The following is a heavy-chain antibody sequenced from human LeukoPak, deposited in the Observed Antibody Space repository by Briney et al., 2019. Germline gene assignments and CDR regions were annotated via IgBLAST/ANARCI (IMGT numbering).Heavy chain of an antibody. CDR1: GGSFSGYY. Sequence: SETLSLTCAVYGGSFSGYYWSWIRQPPGKGLEWIGEINHSGSTNYNPSLKSRVTISVDTSKNQFSLKLSPVTAAGTAVYYCARLRYCSGGSCYSHLPYYMDVWGKGTTVTISS. V-gene: IGHV4-34*01. CDR3: ARLRYCSGGSCYSHLPYYMDV. D-gene: IGHD2-15*01. J-gene: IGHJ6*03. CDR2: INHSGST.